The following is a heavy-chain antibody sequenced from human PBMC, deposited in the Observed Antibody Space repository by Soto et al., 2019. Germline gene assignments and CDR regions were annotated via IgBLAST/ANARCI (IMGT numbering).Heavy chain of an antibody. V-gene: IGHV4-4*07. CDR2: IYASGST. CDR3: ARDRITLANDAFDI. Sequence: SETLSLTCTVSGGSISSYYWSWIRQPAGKGLEWIGRIYASGSTNYDPSLKSRVTMSVDTSKNQFSLNLSSVTAAADTAVYYCARDRITLANDAFDIWGQGTMVTVSS. D-gene: IGHD3-10*01. J-gene: IGHJ3*02. CDR1: GGSISSYY.